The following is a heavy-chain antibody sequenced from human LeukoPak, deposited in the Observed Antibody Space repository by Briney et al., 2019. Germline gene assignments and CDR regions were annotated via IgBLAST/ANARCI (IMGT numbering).Heavy chain of an antibody. CDR3: ARALGNWGSLDY. CDR1: GGSISSYY. Sequence: SETLSLTCTVSGGSISSYYRSWIRQPPGKGLEWIGYIYYSGSTNYNPSLKSRVTISVDTSKNQFSLKLSSVTAADTAVYYCARALGNWGSLDYWGQGTLVTVSS. J-gene: IGHJ4*02. D-gene: IGHD7-27*01. CDR2: IYYSGST. V-gene: IGHV4-59*01.